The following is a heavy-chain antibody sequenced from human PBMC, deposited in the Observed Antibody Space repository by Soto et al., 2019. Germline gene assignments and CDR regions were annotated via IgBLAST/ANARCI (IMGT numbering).Heavy chain of an antibody. D-gene: IGHD2-21*02. CDR2: IIPIFGTA. J-gene: IGHJ6*02. CDR3: ARDSRIVVVTATWGLPYYYGMDV. V-gene: IGHV1-69*06. Sequence: VASVKVSCKASGGTFSSYAISWVRQAPGQGLEWMGGIIPIFGTANYAQKFQGRVTITADKSTSTAYMELSSLRSEDTAVYYCARDSRIVVVTATWGLPYYYGMDVWGQGTTVTVSS. CDR1: GGTFSSYA.